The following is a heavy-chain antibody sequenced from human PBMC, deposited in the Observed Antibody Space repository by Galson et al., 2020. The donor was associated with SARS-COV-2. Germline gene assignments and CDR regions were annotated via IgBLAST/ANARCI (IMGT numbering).Heavy chain of an antibody. CDR1: GFSLSTSGMC. Sequence: SGPTLVKPTQTLTLTCTFSGFSLSTSGMCVSWIRQPPGKALEWLARIDWDDDKYYSTSLKTRLTISKDTSKNQVVLTMTNMDPVDTATYYCERLLSHMVALDYWGQGTLVTVSS. CDR2: IDWDDDK. D-gene: IGHD2-21*01. V-gene: IGHV2-70*11. CDR3: ERLLSHMVALDY. J-gene: IGHJ4*02.